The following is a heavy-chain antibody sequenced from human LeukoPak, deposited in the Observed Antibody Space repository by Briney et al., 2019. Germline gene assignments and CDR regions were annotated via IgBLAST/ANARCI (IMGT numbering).Heavy chain of an antibody. Sequence: HSGGSLRLSCTASGFTFSIYAMSWGRQAPGRGLEWVSAITSSGDTTFYADSVRGRFTISRDNSKNTLYLQMSSLRAEDTAVFYCAKDRPNYFGSNGHYYRRNGDSWGQGTLVTVSS. CDR1: GFTFSIYA. V-gene: IGHV3-23*01. CDR3: AKDRPNYFGSNGHYYRRNGDS. CDR2: ITSSGDTT. J-gene: IGHJ5*01. D-gene: IGHD3-10*01.